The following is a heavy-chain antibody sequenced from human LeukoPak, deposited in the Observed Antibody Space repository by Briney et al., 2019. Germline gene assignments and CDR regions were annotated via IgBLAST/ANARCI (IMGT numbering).Heavy chain of an antibody. D-gene: IGHD2-2*01. V-gene: IGHV1-69*05. CDR1: GGILSSYA. CDR2: TIPIFGTA. CDR3: ARAPTRDCSSTSCYHWFDP. Sequence: GASVKVSCKASGGILSSYAISWVRQAPGQGLEWMGGTIPIFGTANYAQKFQGRVTITTDESTSTAYMELSSLRSEDTAVYYCARAPTRDCSSTSCYHWFDPWGQGTLVTVSS. J-gene: IGHJ5*02.